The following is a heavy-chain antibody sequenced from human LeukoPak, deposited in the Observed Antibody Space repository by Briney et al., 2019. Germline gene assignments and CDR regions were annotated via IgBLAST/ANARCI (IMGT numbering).Heavy chain of an antibody. CDR2: IDTAGGT. CDR3: TRESNYYDSSTSPGYFDL. V-gene: IGHV3-13*04. CDR1: GFTFSSYD. Sequence: GGSLRLSCAASGFTFSSYDVHWVRQTTGKGLEWVSAIDTAGGTYYPGSVKGRFTISRENTKNSLYLQMNSLRAGDTAVYYCTRESNYYDSSTSPGYFDLWGRGTLVTVSS. D-gene: IGHD3-22*01. J-gene: IGHJ2*01.